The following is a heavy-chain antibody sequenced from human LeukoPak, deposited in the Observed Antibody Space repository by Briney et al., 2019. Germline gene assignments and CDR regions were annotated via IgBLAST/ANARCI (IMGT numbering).Heavy chain of an antibody. J-gene: IGHJ4*02. Sequence: ASVKVSCKASGYSFTGYYIHWVRQAPGQGPEWMGWINPKSGDAKYGQAFQGRVTMTRDTSISTAYMELNRLRFDDTAMYYCARGEYSNGYPYRLDSWGQGTLVTVSS. CDR1: GYSFTGYY. CDR3: ARGEYSNGYPYRLDS. CDR2: INPKSGDA. D-gene: IGHD3-16*01. V-gene: IGHV1-2*02.